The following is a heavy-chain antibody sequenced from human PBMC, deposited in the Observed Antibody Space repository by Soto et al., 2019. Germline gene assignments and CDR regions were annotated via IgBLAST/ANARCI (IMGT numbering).Heavy chain of an antibody. J-gene: IGHJ4*02. D-gene: IGHD3-10*01. V-gene: IGHV3-21*01. CDR3: ARVSTAGNYYRLLNY. CDR1: GFTFSSYS. CDR2: ISSSSSYI. Sequence: GGSLRLSCAASGFTFSSYSMNWVRQAPGKGLEWVSSISSSSSYIYYVDSVKGRFAISRDNANNSLYLQMNSLRAEDTAVYYCARVSTAGNYYRLLNYWGQGTLVTVSS.